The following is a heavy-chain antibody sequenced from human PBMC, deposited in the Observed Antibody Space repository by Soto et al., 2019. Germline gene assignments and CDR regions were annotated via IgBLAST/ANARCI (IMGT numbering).Heavy chain of an antibody. CDR3: ARAMVVTQNWFDP. V-gene: IGHV4-30-4*08. CDR1: EGSSVDGGYC. D-gene: IGHD2-21*02. J-gene: IGHJ5*02. CDR2: IYYSGST. Sequence: MLCDRRSVAEGSSVDGGYCRSLISKPPGKGLEWIGYIYYSGSTYYNPSLKSRVTISVDTSKNQFSLKLSSVTAADTAVYYCARAMVVTQNWFDPWGQGTLVTVSS.